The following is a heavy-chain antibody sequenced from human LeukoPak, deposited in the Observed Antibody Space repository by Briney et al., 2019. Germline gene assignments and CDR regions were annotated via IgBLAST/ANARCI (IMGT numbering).Heavy chain of an antibody. Sequence: ASVKVSCKASGGTFSSYAISWVRQAPGQGLEWMGGIIPIFGTANYAQKFQGRVTITADESTSTAYMELSSLRSEDTAVYYCARGASRGSGTFDYWGQGTLVTASS. CDR3: ARGASRGSGTFDY. V-gene: IGHV1-69*13. J-gene: IGHJ4*02. CDR1: GGTFSSYA. D-gene: IGHD6-25*01. CDR2: IIPIFGTA.